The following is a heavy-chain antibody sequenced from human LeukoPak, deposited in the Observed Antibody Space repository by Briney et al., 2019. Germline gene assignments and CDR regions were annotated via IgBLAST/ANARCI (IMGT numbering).Heavy chain of an antibody. J-gene: IGHJ4*02. D-gene: IGHD4-17*01. CDR1: GYTFTNYD. V-gene: IGHV1-8*01. CDR3: ARGDYGERNDY. Sequence: WASVTASFKASGYTFTNYDINWVRQATGQGLEWMGWMNPNSGNTGYAQKFQGRVTMTRNTSISTAYMELSSLRSEDTAVYYCARGDYGERNDYWGQGTLVTVSS. CDR2: MNPNSGNT.